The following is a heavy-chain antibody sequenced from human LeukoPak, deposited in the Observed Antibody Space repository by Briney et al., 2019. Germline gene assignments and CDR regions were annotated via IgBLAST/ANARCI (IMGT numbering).Heavy chain of an antibody. D-gene: IGHD6-19*01. J-gene: IGHJ4*02. CDR2: ISWNSGSI. Sequence: GGSLRLSCAASGFTFDDYAMHWVRQAPGKGLEWVSGISWNSGSIGYADSVKGRFTISSDNAKNSLYLQMNSLRAEDTALYYCAKDAVPVAGPLYYFDYWGQGTLVTVSS. V-gene: IGHV3-9*01. CDR3: AKDAVPVAGPLYYFDY. CDR1: GFTFDDYA.